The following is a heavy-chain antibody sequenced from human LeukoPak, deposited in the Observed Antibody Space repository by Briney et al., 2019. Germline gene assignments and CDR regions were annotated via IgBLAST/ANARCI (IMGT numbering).Heavy chain of an antibody. V-gene: IGHV3-33*05. Sequence: GGSLRLSCTASGFTFTTYGLHWVRQAPGKGLEWVAVISYNGGYRHYADSVKGRFTISRDDSKNTLFLQMSSLRAEDTAVYYCAKGSYYDSSGSFYFDYWGQGTLVTVSS. CDR2: ISYNGGYR. CDR3: AKGSYYDSSGSFYFDY. CDR1: GFTFTTYG. J-gene: IGHJ4*02. D-gene: IGHD3-22*01.